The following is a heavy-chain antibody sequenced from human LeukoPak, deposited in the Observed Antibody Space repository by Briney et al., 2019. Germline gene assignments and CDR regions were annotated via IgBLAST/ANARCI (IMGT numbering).Heavy chain of an antibody. J-gene: IGHJ4*02. D-gene: IGHD6-19*01. CDR3: ARAGLFSSGDDY. CDR1: GFTFDNFA. V-gene: IGHV3-9*01. CDR2: ITWNSRVK. Sequence: GGSLRLSCAASGFTFDNFAMHWVRQAPGKGLEWVSGITWNSRVKTYTPSVKGRFTISRDNAKNSLYLQMNSLRGEDTAVYYCARAGLFSSGDDYWGQGTLVTVSS.